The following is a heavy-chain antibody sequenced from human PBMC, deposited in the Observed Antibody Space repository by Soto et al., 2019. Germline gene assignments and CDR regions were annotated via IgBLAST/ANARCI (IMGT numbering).Heavy chain of an antibody. V-gene: IGHV3-23*01. CDR2: ISDSAVNT. CDR1: GFTFRDYA. J-gene: IGHJ3*02. D-gene: IGHD2-15*01. Sequence: EVQLLESGGGLVQPGGSLRLSCAASGFTFRDYAMSWVRQAPGKGLEWVSTISDSAVNTYYADSVKGRFTIFRDNSKNRLYLQMNSLRDEDTAVYYCATGRWYTDAFDIWGQGTMVTVSS. CDR3: ATGRWYTDAFDI.